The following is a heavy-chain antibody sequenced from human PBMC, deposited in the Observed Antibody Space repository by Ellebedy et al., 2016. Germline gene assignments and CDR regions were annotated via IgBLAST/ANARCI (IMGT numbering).Heavy chain of an antibody. CDR2: IYYSGST. Sequence: SETLSLXXTVSGGSISSSSYYWGWIRQPPGKGLEWIGSIYYSGSTYYNPSLKSRVTISVDTSKNQFSLKLSSVTAADTAVYYCARVPSSSWYRIPPDYWGQGTLVTVSS. D-gene: IGHD6-13*01. CDR1: GGSISSSSYY. J-gene: IGHJ4*02. CDR3: ARVPSSSWYRIPPDY. V-gene: IGHV4-39*07.